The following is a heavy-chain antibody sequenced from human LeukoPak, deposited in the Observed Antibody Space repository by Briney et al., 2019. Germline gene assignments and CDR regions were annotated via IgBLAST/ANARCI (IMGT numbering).Heavy chain of an antibody. CDR1: GGTFSSYA. Sequence: SVTVSCKASGGTFSSYAISWVRQAPGQGLEWMGGIIPIFGTANYAQKFQGRVTITADKSTSTAYMELSSLRSEDTAVYYCARHLSSGWLFDYWGQGTLVTVSS. V-gene: IGHV1-69*06. CDR2: IIPIFGTA. CDR3: ARHLSSGWLFDY. J-gene: IGHJ4*02. D-gene: IGHD6-19*01.